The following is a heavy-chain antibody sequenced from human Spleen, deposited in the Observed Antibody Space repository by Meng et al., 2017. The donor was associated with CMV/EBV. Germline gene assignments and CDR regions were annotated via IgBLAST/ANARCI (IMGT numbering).Heavy chain of an antibody. V-gene: IGHV3-48*04. CDR2: ISSSSSTI. CDR3: ARAPSGVNYYYYYGMDV. J-gene: IGHJ6*02. D-gene: IGHD3-10*01. CDR1: GFGLSTFA. Sequence: GESLKISCAASGFGLSTFAMSWVRQAPGKGLEWVSYISSSSSTIYYADSVKGRFTISRDNAKNSLYLQMNSLRAEDTAVYYCARAPSGVNYYYYYGMDVWGQGTTVTVSS.